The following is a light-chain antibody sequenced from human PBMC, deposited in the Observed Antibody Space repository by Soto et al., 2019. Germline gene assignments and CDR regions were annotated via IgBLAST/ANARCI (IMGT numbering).Light chain of an antibody. J-gene: IGLJ1*01. CDR1: SGHNIYA. Sequence: QLVLTQSPSASASLGASVKLTCTLSSGHNIYAIVWHQQQPEKGPRYLLTVNSDGSHTKGDGIPDLSSGASSGADRYLTIYSLQSEDEADYYCQAWDSGIGVFGTGTKLTFL. V-gene: IGLV4-69*02. CDR2: VNSDGSH. CDR3: QAWDSGIGV.